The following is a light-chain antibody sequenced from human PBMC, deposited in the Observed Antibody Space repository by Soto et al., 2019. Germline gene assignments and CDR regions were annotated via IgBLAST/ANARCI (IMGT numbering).Light chain of an antibody. Sequence: QSALTQPPSASGSPGQSVTISCTGTSSDVGGYNYVSWYQQHPDKAPKLIVYEVSKRPSGVPDRFSGSKSGNTASLTVSGLQADDEADYYCSSYAGSNIHYVFGTGTKVTVL. V-gene: IGLV2-8*01. CDR3: SSYAGSNIHYV. CDR1: SSDVGGYNY. J-gene: IGLJ1*01. CDR2: EVS.